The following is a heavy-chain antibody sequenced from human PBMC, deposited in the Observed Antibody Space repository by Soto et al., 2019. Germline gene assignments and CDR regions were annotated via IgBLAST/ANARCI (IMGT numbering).Heavy chain of an antibody. CDR1: GFTFSAYA. J-gene: IGHJ4*02. V-gene: IGHV3-23*01. Sequence: GGSLRLSCAASGFTFSAYAMSWVRQSPGKGLEWVSAITGSGGNTYHSDSVKGRFTISRDNTRNTLYLQLNSLTAEDTAVFYCVKGSASVRPYYFDSWGQGTLLTVSS. D-gene: IGHD5-18*01. CDR2: ITGSGGNT. CDR3: VKGSASVRPYYFDS.